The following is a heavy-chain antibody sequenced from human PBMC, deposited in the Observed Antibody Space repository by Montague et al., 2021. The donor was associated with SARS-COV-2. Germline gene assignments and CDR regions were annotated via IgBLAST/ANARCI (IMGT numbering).Heavy chain of an antibody. CDR3: ARLVETYVYYYGMDV. J-gene: IGHJ6*02. Sequence: SETLSLTCTVSGGSISSSSYYWGWIRQPPGEGLEWIGSIYYSGSTYYNPSLKSRVTISVDTSKNQFSLKLSSVTAADTAVYYCARLVETYVYYYGMDVWGQGTTVTVSS. CDR2: IYYSGST. V-gene: IGHV4-39*01. CDR1: GGSISSSSYY. D-gene: IGHD4-23*01.